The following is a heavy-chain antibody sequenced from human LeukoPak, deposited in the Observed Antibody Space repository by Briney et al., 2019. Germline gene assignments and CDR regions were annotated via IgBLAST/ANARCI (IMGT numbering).Heavy chain of an antibody. J-gene: IGHJ5*02. CDR1: GGSISSYY. CDR2: IYYSGST. D-gene: IGHD2-2*01. V-gene: IGHV4-59*08. CDR3: ARQECTSTSCYEKGDWFDP. Sequence: PSETLSLTCTVSGGSISSYYWNWIRQPPGKGLEWIGYIYYSGSTNYNPSLKSRVTISVDTSKNQFSLKLSSVTAADTAVYYCARQECTSTSCYEKGDWFDPWGQGTLVTVSS.